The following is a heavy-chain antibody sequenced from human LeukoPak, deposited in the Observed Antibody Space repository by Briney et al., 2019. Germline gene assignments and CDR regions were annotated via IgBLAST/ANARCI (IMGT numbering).Heavy chain of an antibody. CDR3: ARDWRDSSGKFPNDAFDI. CDR1: GGSISTYY. V-gene: IGHV4-59*01. J-gene: IGHJ3*02. D-gene: IGHD3-22*01. Sequence: SETLSLTCTVSGGSISTYYWSWIRQPPGKGLEWIGYVYYSGGTNYNPSLKSRVTMSVDTSKNQFSLKLRSVTAADTAVYYCARDWRDSSGKFPNDAFDIWGQGTMVTVSS. CDR2: VYYSGGT.